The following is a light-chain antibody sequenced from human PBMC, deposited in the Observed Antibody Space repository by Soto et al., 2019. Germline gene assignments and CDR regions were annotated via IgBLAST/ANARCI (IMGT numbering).Light chain of an antibody. V-gene: IGKV3-15*01. CDR2: GAA. Sequence: EIVMTQSPATLSVSPGERATLSYRASQSVFSSLAWYQQKPGQAPRLLIYGAATRATGIPARFSGSGSGTEFTLTISSLQSEDFSVYYCQPYHNWPAFGQGTKV. CDR1: QSVFSS. J-gene: IGKJ1*01. CDR3: QPYHNWPA.